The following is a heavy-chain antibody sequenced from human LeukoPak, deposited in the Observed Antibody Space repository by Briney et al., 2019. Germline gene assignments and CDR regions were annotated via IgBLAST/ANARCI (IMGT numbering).Heavy chain of an antibody. Sequence: GGSLRLSCAASGFTFSSYAMSWVRQAPGKGLEWVSAISGSGGSTYYADSVKGRFTISRDNSKNTLYLQMNSLRAEDTAVYYCARRGYSYGSYYFDYWGQGTLVTVSS. CDR3: ARRGYSYGSYYFDY. J-gene: IGHJ4*02. D-gene: IGHD5-18*01. CDR1: GFTFSSYA. CDR2: ISGSGGST. V-gene: IGHV3-23*01.